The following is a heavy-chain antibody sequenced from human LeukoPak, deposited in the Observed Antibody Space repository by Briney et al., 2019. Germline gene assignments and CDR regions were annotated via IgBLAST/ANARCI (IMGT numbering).Heavy chain of an antibody. J-gene: IGHJ4*02. CDR1: GGSISSGSYY. D-gene: IGHD1-26*01. CDR2: INHSGST. Sequence: PSETLSLTCTVSGGSISSGSYYWSWIRQPPGKGLEWIGEINHSGSTNYNPSLKSRVTISVDTSKNQFSLKLSSVTAADTAVYYCARAGGSYFGYFDYWGQGTLVTVSS. CDR3: ARAGGSYFGYFDY. V-gene: IGHV4-39*07.